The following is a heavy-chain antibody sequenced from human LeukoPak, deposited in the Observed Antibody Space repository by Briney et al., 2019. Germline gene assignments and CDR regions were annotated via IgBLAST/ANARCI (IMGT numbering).Heavy chain of an antibody. V-gene: IGHV4-34*01. J-gene: IGHJ4*02. CDR2: INHSGST. Sequence: SETLSLTCTVSGGSIRSGDYYWSWIRQPPGKGLEWIGEINHSGSTNYNPSLKSRVTISVDTSKNQFSLKLSSVTAADTAVYYCARGLLELSYYFDYWGQGTLVTVSS. CDR1: GGSIRSGDYY. D-gene: IGHD3-3*01. CDR3: ARGLLELSYYFDY.